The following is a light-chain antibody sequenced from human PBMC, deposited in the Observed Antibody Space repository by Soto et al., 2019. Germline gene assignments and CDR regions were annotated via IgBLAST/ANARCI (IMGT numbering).Light chain of an antibody. J-gene: IGKJ3*01. CDR3: QQRSNWPPVFT. Sequence: EIVLTQSPATLSLSPGERATLSCRASQTVSNYLAWYQQKPGQAPRLLIYDASNRATGVPARFSGSGSGTDFTLTISSLEPEDFAVYYCQQRSNWPPVFTFGPGTKVDIK. CDR2: DAS. V-gene: IGKV3-11*01. CDR1: QTVSNY.